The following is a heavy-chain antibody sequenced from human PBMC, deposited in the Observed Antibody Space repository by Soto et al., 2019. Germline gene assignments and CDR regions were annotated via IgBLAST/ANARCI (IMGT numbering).Heavy chain of an antibody. CDR2: ISAAGDP. J-gene: IGHJ6*04. CDR1: GFTFRNYD. Sequence: EVQLVESGGGLVQPGGSLRLSCETSGFTFRNYDMHWVRQGTGKGLEWVSGISAAGDPDYADSVEGRFTISRENAQNSFFLQMNSLSVGDTAVYYCARTDRDFYGRAVWGEGTTVIVSS. V-gene: IGHV3-13*05. CDR3: ARTDRDFYGRAV.